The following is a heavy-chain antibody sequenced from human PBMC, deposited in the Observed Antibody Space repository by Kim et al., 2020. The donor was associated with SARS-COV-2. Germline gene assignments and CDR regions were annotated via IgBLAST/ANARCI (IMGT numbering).Heavy chain of an antibody. CDR3: ARGNGGTIFGVVFYYYGMDV. D-gene: IGHD3-3*01. J-gene: IGHJ6*02. Sequence: GGSLRLSCAASGFTVSSNYMSWVRQAPGKGLEWVSVIYSGGSTYYADSVKGRFTISRDNSKNTLYLQMNSLRAEDTAVYYCARGNGGTIFGVVFYYYGMDVWGQGTTVTVSS. CDR1: GFTVSSNY. V-gene: IGHV3-66*01. CDR2: IYSGGST.